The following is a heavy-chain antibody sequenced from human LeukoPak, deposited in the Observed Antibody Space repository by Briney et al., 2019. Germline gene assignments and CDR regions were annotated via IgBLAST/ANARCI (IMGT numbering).Heavy chain of an antibody. D-gene: IGHD2-8*01. V-gene: IGHV3-7*01. J-gene: IGHJ4*02. CDR1: GFTFSSYW. CDR2: IKQDGSEK. CDR3: AKGGRGNGEVY. Sequence: GGSLRLSCAVSGFTFSSYWMNWVRQTPGKGLEWVANIKQDGSEKNYVDSVKGRFTISRDNAKSSLFLQMNDLRAEDTAVYYCAKGGRGNGEVYWGQGTLVTVSS.